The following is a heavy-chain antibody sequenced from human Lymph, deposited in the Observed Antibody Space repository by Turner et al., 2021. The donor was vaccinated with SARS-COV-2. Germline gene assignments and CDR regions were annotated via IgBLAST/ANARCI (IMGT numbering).Heavy chain of an antibody. CDR2: IYYSGST. CDR3: ARLPGGRDYFDY. V-gene: IGHV4-39*01. Sequence: QLQLQESGPGLVKPSETLSLTCTVSGGSNSSSSYYWGWIRQPPGKGLEWIGSIYYSGSTYYNPSLKCRVTISVDTSKNQFSLKLSSVTAADTAVYYCARLPGGRDYFDYWGQGTLVTVSS. J-gene: IGHJ4*02. D-gene: IGHD1-1*01. CDR1: GGSNSSSSYY.